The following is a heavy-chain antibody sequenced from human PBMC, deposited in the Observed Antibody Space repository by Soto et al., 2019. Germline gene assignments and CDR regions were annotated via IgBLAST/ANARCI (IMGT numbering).Heavy chain of an antibody. J-gene: IGHJ6*02. Sequence: EVQLVESGGGLVQPGGSLRLSCAASGFTFSTYWMHWVRQPPGKGLVWVSRIKNDGSNTAYADSVKGRFTIPRDNATSTLYLQMNRLRAADTAVYYCARDPLIGTTNYGLDVWGQGTTVSVSS. CDR2: IKNDGSNT. D-gene: IGHD1-7*01. CDR1: GFTFSTYW. CDR3: ARDPLIGTTNYGLDV. V-gene: IGHV3-74*01.